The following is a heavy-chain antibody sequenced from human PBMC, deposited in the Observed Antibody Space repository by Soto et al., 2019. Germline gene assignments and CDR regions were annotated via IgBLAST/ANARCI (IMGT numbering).Heavy chain of an antibody. CDR2: ISYDGSNK. J-gene: IGHJ4*02. Sequence: QVQLVESGGGVVQPGRSLRLSCAASGFTFSSYAMHWVRQAPGKGLEWVAVISYDGSNKYYADSVKGRFTISRDNSKNTLDLQMNSLRAEDTAVYYGAREDGAAAGTSPDYWGQGTLVTVSS. V-gene: IGHV3-30-3*01. CDR3: AREDGAAAGTSPDY. CDR1: GFTFSSYA. D-gene: IGHD6-13*01.